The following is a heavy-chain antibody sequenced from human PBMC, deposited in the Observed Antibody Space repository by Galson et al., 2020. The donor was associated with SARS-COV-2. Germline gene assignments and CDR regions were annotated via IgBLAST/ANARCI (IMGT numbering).Heavy chain of an antibody. CDR1: GESVSSSDAA. D-gene: IGHD2-2*02. V-gene: IGHV6-1*01. CDR3: ARTFPFASGGYRYYTMDI. CDR2: TYYRSKWFT. Sequence: SQTLSLTCVISGESVSSSDAAWDWIRQSPSRGLEWLGRTYYRSKWFTDYAPSVKSRLVIDADASRNHFSLHLSSVSPEDTGVYYCARTFPFASGGYRYYTMDIWDKGNTVIVSS. J-gene: IGHJ6*03.